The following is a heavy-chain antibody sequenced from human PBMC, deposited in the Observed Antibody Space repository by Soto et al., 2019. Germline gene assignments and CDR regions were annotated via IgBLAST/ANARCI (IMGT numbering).Heavy chain of an antibody. V-gene: IGHV1-69*06. J-gene: IGHJ6*02. D-gene: IGHD3-10*01. CDR1: GGTFSSYA. Sequence: QVQLVQSGAEVKKPGSSVKVSCRASGGTFSSYAITWVRQAPGQGLEWMGRIIPFFGTAKYAQKFQGRVTITADKSTGTAYMELSSLRSDDTAVYYCARVTMVWGGDYGMDVWGQGTTVTVSS. CDR3: ARVTMVWGGDYGMDV. CDR2: IIPFFGTA.